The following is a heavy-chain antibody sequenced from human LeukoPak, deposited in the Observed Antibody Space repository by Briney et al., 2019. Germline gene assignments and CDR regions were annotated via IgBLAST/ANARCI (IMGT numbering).Heavy chain of an antibody. CDR3: ARDIVNGDYVSAY. V-gene: IGHV3-21*01. CDR2: ITTTSAYI. J-gene: IGHJ4*02. Sequence: GGSLRLSCAASGFTFTSYWMSWVRQAPGKGLEWVSSITTTSAYIYYADSVKGRFTISRDNAKNSLYLQMNSLRADDTGVYYCARDIVNGDYVSAYWGQGTPVTVSS. CDR1: GFTFTSYW. D-gene: IGHD4-17*01.